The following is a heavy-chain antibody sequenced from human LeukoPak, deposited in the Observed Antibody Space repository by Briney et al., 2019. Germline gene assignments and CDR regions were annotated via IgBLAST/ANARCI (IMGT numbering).Heavy chain of an antibody. Sequence: GGSLRLSCAASGFTFSSYWMSWVRQAPGKGLEWVANIKQDGSEKYYVDSVKGRFTISRDNAKNSLYLQMNSLRAEDTAVYYCARSYYDFWSGYYSGDYYFDYWGQGTLVTVSS. CDR2: IKQDGSEK. J-gene: IGHJ4*02. V-gene: IGHV3-7*01. CDR3: ARSYYDFWSGYYSGDYYFDY. CDR1: GFTFSSYW. D-gene: IGHD3-3*01.